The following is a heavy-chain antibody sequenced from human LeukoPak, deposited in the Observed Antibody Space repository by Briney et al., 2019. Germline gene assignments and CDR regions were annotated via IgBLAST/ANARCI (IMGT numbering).Heavy chain of an antibody. V-gene: IGHV1-69*13. D-gene: IGHD2-2*01. CDR2: IIPIFGTA. Sequence: SVKVSCKASGGTFSSYAISWVRQAPGQGLEWMGGIIPIFGTANYAQKFQGRVTITADESTGTAYMELSSLRSEDTAVYYCASGRPVPAAIRVDYWGQGTLVTVSS. CDR1: GGTFSSYA. J-gene: IGHJ4*02. CDR3: ASGRPVPAAIRVDY.